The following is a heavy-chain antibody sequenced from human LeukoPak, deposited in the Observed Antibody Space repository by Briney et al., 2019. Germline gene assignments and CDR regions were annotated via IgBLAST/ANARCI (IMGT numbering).Heavy chain of an antibody. CDR3: ARDKYDSTGNGYMDV. CDR1: GFTFSSYS. CDR2: ISSSSSYI. V-gene: IGHV3-21*01. Sequence: GGSLRLSCAASGFTFSSYSMNWVRQAPGKGLEWGSSISSSSSYIFYGDSLKGRFTISRDNAKNSLYLQMNSLRAEDTALYYCARDKYDSTGNGYMDVWGKGTTVTVSS. J-gene: IGHJ6*03. D-gene: IGHD3-16*01.